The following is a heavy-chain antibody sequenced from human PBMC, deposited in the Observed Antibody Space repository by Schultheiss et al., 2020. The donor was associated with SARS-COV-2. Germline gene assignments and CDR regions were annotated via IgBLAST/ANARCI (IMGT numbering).Heavy chain of an antibody. Sequence: GGSLRLSCAASGFTFSSYAMSWVRQAPGKGLEWVSYISSSSSYTNYADSVKGRFTISRDNAKNSLYLQMNSLRVEDTALYYCAKSVGADFYYGMDVWGQGTTVTVSS. CDR3: AKSVGADFYYGMDV. CDR2: ISSSSSYT. CDR1: GFTFSSYA. V-gene: IGHV3-11*03. D-gene: IGHD3-16*01. J-gene: IGHJ6*02.